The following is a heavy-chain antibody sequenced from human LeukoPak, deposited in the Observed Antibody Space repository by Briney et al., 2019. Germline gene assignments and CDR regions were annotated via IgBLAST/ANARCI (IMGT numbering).Heavy chain of an antibody. CDR1: GGSISTYY. J-gene: IGHJ6*03. V-gene: IGHV4-59*01. CDR2: VSNSGTT. Sequence: SETLSLTCTVSGGSISTYYWSWIRQPPGKGLEWVGYVSNSGTTNCNPSHKSRVTISVDTSKNQFSLKLSSVTAADTAVYYCARVGSFCMDVWGKGTTVTVSS. CDR3: ARVGSFCMDV.